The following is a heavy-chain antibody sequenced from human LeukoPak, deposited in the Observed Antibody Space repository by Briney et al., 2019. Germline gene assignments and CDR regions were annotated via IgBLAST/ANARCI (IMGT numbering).Heavy chain of an antibody. CDR3: ARGFLADLSMVWVDY. Sequence: GGSLRLSCAASGFSFDDYGMSWVRQAPGQGLEWVSGINWNGGSTGYADSVKGRFTISRDNAKNSLYLQMSSLRAEVTALYYCARGFLADLSMVWVDYWGQGTLVTVSS. J-gene: IGHJ4*02. CDR2: INWNGGST. CDR1: GFSFDDYG. D-gene: IGHD3-10*01. V-gene: IGHV3-20*04.